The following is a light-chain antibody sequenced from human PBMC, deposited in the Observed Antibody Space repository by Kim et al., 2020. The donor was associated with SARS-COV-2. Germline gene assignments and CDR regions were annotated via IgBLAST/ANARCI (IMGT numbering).Light chain of an antibody. CDR2: WAS. Sequence: ATINCKSSQSVLYRSNSRNYLAWFQQKPGQPPKLLIYWASTRQSGVPDRFSGSGSETDFTLTISSLQAEDVAVYYCQQYFSAPWAFGQGTKVEIK. CDR1: QSVLYRSNSRNY. J-gene: IGKJ1*01. CDR3: QQYFSAPWA. V-gene: IGKV4-1*01.